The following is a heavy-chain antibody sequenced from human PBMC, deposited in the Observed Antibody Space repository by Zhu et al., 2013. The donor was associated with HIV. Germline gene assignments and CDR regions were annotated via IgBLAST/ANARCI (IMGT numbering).Heavy chain of an antibody. CDR3: ARDKGTYDGFQH. D-gene: IGHD1-1*01. J-gene: IGHJ1*01. Sequence: QVQLVQSGAEVKKLGASVKISCKASGYTFISYYMQWVRQAPGQGLEWMGWINPNSGATNYAQNFQGRVTMTRDTSITTAYMDLSRLTSDDTAVYYCARDKGTYDGFQHWGQGTLVTVSS. V-gene: IGHV1-2*02. CDR2: INPNSGAT. CDR1: GYTFISYY.